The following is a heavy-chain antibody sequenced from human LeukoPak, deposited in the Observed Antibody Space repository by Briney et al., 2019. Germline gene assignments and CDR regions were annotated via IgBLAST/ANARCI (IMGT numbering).Heavy chain of an antibody. Sequence: PGGSLRLSCAASGFTFSSYWMSWVRQAPGKGLEWVATIKQEGREKYYVDSVKGRFTISRDNAENSLYLQMNSLRAEDTAVYYCARDLRFDYYDRSGPFDYWGQGTLVTVSS. V-gene: IGHV3-7*01. CDR3: ARDLRFDYYDRSGPFDY. CDR1: GFTFSSYW. J-gene: IGHJ4*02. CDR2: IKQEGREK. D-gene: IGHD3-22*01.